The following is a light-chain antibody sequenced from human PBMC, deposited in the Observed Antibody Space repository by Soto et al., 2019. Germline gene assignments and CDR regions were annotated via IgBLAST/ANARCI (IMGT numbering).Light chain of an antibody. CDR1: SSDVGHYNY. CDR2: DVI. J-gene: IGLJ3*02. Sequence: QPVLTQPRSVSGSPGQSVTISCTGTSSDVGHYNYVSWYQHHPGKAPKLMIYDVIKRPSGVPDRFSGSKSGNTASLTISGLQAEDEADYYCCSYAGTYTHWVFGGGTKLTVL. CDR3: CSYAGTYTHWV. V-gene: IGLV2-11*01.